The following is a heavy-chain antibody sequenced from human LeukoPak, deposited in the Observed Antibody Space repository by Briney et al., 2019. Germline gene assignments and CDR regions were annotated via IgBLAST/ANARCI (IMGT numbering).Heavy chain of an antibody. CDR2: MYSSGST. Sequence: SETLSLTCTVSGGSISGHYWNWIRQPAGKGLEWIGRMYSSGSTNYNPSLKSRVIMSIDTSKNQFSLKLRSVTAADTAVYYCAREGGRVKAIGTFDIWGQGTMVTVSS. J-gene: IGHJ3*02. V-gene: IGHV4-4*07. CDR1: GGSISGHY. D-gene: IGHD2-21*01. CDR3: AREGGRVKAIGTFDI.